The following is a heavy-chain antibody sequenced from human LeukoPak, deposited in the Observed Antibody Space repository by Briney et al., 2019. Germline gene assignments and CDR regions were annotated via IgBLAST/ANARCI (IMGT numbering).Heavy chain of an antibody. D-gene: IGHD1-1*01. V-gene: IGHV1-2*02. CDR2: INPNSGGT. CDR3: ARVGLELYDAFDI. J-gene: IGHJ3*02. Sequence: ASVKVSCKASGYTFTGYYMHWVRQAPGQGLERMGWINPNSGGTNYAQKFQGRVTMTRDTSISTAYMELSRLRSDDTAVYYCARVGLELYDAFDIWGQGTMVTVSS. CDR1: GYTFTGYY.